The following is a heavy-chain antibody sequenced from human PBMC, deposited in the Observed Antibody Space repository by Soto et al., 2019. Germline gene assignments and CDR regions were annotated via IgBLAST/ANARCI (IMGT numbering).Heavy chain of an antibody. CDR3: ASAKKGIAAAENWFDP. CDR1: GGSISSGGYY. V-gene: IGHV4-31*03. CDR2: IYYSGST. Sequence: QVQLQESGPGLVKPSQTLSLTCTVSGGSISSGGYYWSWIRQHPGKGLEWIGYIYYSGSTYYNPSLKSRVTISVDTSKNQYYLKLRSVTAADTAVYDGASAKKGIAAAENWFDPWGQGTLVTVAS. J-gene: IGHJ5*02. D-gene: IGHD6-13*01.